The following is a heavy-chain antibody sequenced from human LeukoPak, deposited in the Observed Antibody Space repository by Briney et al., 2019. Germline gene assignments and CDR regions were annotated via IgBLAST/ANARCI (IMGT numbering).Heavy chain of an antibody. CDR2: IWYDGSNK. J-gene: IGHJ6*02. CDR1: GFTVSTNY. V-gene: IGHV3-33*08. CDR3: ARVHGSGMDV. D-gene: IGHD3-10*01. Sequence: GGSLILSCAASGFTVSTNYMSWVRQAPGKGLEWVAVIWYDGSNKYYADSVKGRFTISRDNFNNTSYLQMNSLRAEDTALYYCARVHGSGMDVWGQGTTVTVSS.